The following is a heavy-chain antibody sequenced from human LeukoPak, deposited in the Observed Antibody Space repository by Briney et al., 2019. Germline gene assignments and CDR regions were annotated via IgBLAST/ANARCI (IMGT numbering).Heavy chain of an antibody. J-gene: IGHJ4*02. CDR2: ISIEGNSL. CDR3: ARRVGKPQILDY. CDR1: GFNFNIYS. D-gene: IGHD2-2*01. V-gene: IGHV3-48*01. Sequence: PGGSLRLSCEVSGFNFNIYSMNWVRQAPGKGLEWISYISIEGNSLYYADSVKGRFTISRDNGKSSLYLQMSSLSSEDTAVYYCARRVGKPQILDYWGQGTLVTVSS.